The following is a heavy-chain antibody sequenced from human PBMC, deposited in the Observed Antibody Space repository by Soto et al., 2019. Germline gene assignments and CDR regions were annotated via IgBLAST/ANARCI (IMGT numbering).Heavy chain of an antibody. CDR3: TKNSAYALDY. V-gene: IGHV4-4*02. J-gene: IGHJ4*02. CDR2: IHHSGGT. Sequence: QVQLQESGPGLVKPSGTLSLSCAVSGGSVSNNNWWSWVRQSPGNGLEWIGEIHHSGGTSYNPFLESRATLSVDKSKNELSLRLNYVTAADTAVYYCTKNSAYALDYWGLGILVTVS. CDR1: GGSVSNNNW. D-gene: IGHD5-12*01.